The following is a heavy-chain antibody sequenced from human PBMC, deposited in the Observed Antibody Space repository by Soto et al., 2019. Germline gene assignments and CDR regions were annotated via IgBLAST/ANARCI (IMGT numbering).Heavy chain of an antibody. V-gene: IGHV3-23*01. Sequence: GGSLRLSCAASGFTFSSYAMSWVRQAPGKGLEWVSAISGSGGSTYYADSVKGRFTISRDNSKNTLYLQMNSLRAEDTAVYYCAKCGGSSYGYVSHTPPQYWGQGTLVTVS. CDR2: ISGSGGST. CDR1: GFTFSSYA. D-gene: IGHD5-18*01. CDR3: AKCGGSSYGYVSHTPPQY. J-gene: IGHJ4*02.